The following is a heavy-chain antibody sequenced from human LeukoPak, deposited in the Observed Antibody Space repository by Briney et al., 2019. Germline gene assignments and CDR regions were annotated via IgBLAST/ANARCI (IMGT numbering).Heavy chain of an antibody. Sequence: KPGESLKISCQGSGYSFTNNWIGWVRQMPGKGLEWMGIIYPGDSDTRYSPSFQGQVTISADKSISTVYLQWNSLKASDTAIYYCARPNTSGYTSAFDIWGQGTMVTVSS. D-gene: IGHD5-12*01. J-gene: IGHJ3*02. CDR3: ARPNTSGYTSAFDI. CDR1: GYSFTNNW. V-gene: IGHV5-51*01. CDR2: IYPGDSDT.